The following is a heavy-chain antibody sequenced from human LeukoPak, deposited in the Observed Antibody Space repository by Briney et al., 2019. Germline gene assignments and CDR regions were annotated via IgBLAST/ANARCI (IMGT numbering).Heavy chain of an antibody. CDR2: ISVYNGNT. CDR1: GYTFTSYG. D-gene: IGHD1-14*01. Sequence: ASVKVSCKASGYTFTSYGVSWVRQAPGQGLEWMGWISVYNGNTNYAQKLQGRVTMTTDTSTSTAYMELRSLRSDDTAVYYCARDPPPEYYYYYGMDVWGQGTTVTVSS. CDR3: ARDPPPEYYYYYGMDV. J-gene: IGHJ6*02. V-gene: IGHV1-18*01.